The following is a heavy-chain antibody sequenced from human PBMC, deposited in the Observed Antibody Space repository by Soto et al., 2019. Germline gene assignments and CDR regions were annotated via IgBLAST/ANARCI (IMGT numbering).Heavy chain of an antibody. CDR3: ARRRYYDTSGSVAFDV. CDR1: GYSFTSYW. J-gene: IGHJ3*01. CDR2: IYPGDSDT. Sequence: PGESLKISCEGSGYSFTSYWIGWVRQMPAKGLEWMGIIYPGDSDTRYRPSFQGQVTISADKSINTAYLQWSSLKASDTAMYYCARRRYYDTSGSVAFDVWGQGTMVTVSS. V-gene: IGHV5-51*01. D-gene: IGHD3-22*01.